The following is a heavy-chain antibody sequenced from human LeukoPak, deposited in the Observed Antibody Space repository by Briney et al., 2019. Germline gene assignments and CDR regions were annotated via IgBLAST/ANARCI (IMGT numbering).Heavy chain of an antibody. CDR1: GFTFNSYA. CDR3: ARARGWEPNYYYYYMDV. V-gene: IGHV3-33*07. Sequence: GGSLRLSCIPSGFTFNSYAMFWVRQAPGKGLEWVSLIWYDGSNKYYADSVKGRFTVSGDNSKNTLFLQMNSLRAEDTAVYYCARARGWEPNYYYYYMDVWGRGTTVTVSS. CDR2: IWYDGSNK. D-gene: IGHD1-26*01. J-gene: IGHJ6*03.